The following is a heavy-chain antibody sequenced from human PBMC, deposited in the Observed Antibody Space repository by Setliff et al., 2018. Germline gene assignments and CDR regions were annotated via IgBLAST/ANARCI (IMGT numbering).Heavy chain of an antibody. D-gene: IGHD1-26*01. CDR1: GYTFTGYY. Sequence: ASVKVSCKASGYTFTGYYMHWVRQAPGQGLEWMGWINPNSGGTNYAQKFQGWVTMTRDTSISTAYMELSRLRAEDTAVYYCAKVAEPWELLGNDAFDIWGQGTMVTVSS. CDR3: AKVAEPWELLGNDAFDI. J-gene: IGHJ3*02. CDR2: INPNSGGT. V-gene: IGHV1-2*04.